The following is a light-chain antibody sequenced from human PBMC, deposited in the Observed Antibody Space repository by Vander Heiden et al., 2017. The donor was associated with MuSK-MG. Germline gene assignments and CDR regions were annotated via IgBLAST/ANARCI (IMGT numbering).Light chain of an antibody. Sequence: SYVLTQPPSVSVAPGQTARITSGGKHIGRKSAAWYQQKPGQAPLLVVYDDSDRPSGIPERFSGANSGNTATLTISRVEAGDEADYYCQVWDSSSDHPVVFGGGTKRTVL. CDR2: DDS. V-gene: IGLV3-21*02. CDR1: HIGRKS. J-gene: IGLJ2*01. CDR3: QVWDSSSDHPVV.